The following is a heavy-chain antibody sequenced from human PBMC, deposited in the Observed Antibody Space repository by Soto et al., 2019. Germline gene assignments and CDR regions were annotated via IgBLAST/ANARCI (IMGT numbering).Heavy chain of an antibody. CDR2: ITPIFGTA. D-gene: IGHD3-22*01. Sequence: SVKVSCKASGGTFSSYAISWVRQAPGQGLEWMGGITPIFGTANYAQKFQGRVTITADESTSTAYMELSSLRSEDTAVYYCARNYDSSGYYPSYNRFDPWGQGTLVTVSS. V-gene: IGHV1-69*13. CDR3: ARNYDSSGYYPSYNRFDP. J-gene: IGHJ5*02. CDR1: GGTFSSYA.